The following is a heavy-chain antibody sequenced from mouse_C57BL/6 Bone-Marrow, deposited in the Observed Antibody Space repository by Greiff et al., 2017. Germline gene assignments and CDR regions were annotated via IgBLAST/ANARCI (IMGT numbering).Heavy chain of an antibody. V-gene: IGHV1-15*01. CDR1: GYTFTDYE. CDR3: TREAPITTVVAPY. Sequence: VKLMESGAELVRPGASVTLSCKASGYTFTDYEMHWVKQTPVHGLEWIGAIDPETGGTAYNQKFKGKAILTADKSSSTAYMELRSLTSEDSAVYYCTREAPITTVVAPYGGQGTLVTVSA. D-gene: IGHD1-1*01. J-gene: IGHJ3*01. CDR2: IDPETGGT.